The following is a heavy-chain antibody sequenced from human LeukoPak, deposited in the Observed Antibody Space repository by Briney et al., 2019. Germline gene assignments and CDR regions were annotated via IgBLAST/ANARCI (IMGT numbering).Heavy chain of an antibody. CDR1: GGSFSGYY. D-gene: IGHD2-2*01. CDR3: ARGAEDIVVVPAAMPRGRWFDP. V-gene: IGHV4-34*01. J-gene: IGHJ5*02. CDR2: INHSGST. Sequence: SETLSLTCAVYGGSFSGYYWSWIRQPPGKGLEWIGKINHSGSTNYNPSLKSRVTISVDTSKNQFSLKLSSVTAADTAVYYCARGAEDIVVVPAAMPRGRWFDPWGQGTLVTVSS.